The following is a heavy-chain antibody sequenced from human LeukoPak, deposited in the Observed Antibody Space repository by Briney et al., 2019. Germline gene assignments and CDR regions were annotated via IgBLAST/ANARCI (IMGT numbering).Heavy chain of an antibody. J-gene: IGHJ6*03. Sequence: GESLKISCKGSGYSFTSYWIGWVRQMPGKGLEWMGIIYPDDSDTRYSPSFEGQVIISVDKSISTAYLQWSSLKASDTATYYCARHGHCTICVCYSNYYYYMDVWGKGTTVTVSS. CDR2: IYPDDSDT. V-gene: IGHV5-51*01. CDR1: GYSFTSYW. D-gene: IGHD2-8*01. CDR3: ARHGHCTICVCYSNYYYYMDV.